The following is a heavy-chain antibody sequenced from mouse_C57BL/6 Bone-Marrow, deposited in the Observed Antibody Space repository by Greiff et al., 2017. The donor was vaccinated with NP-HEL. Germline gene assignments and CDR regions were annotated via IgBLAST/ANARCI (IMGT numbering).Heavy chain of an antibody. J-gene: IGHJ4*01. D-gene: IGHD2-4*01. Sequence: EVMLVESGGGLVQSGRSLRLSCATSGFTFSDFYMEWVRQAPGKGLEWIAASRNKANDYTTEYSASVKGRFIVSRDTSQSILYLQMNALRAEDTAIYYGARDARYDYDDGVYYYAMDYWGQGTSVTVSS. CDR2: SRNKANDYTT. V-gene: IGHV7-1*01. CDR1: GFTFSDFY. CDR3: ARDARYDYDDGVYYYAMDY.